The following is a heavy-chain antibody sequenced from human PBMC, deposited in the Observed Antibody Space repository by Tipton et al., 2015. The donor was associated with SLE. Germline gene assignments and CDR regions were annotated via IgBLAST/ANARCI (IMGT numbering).Heavy chain of an antibody. J-gene: IGHJ1*01. CDR2: IKSKTDGGTT. CDR3: TTGQDSSGWYDFQH. D-gene: IGHD6-19*01. CDR1: GFTFGNAW. V-gene: IGHV3-15*01. Sequence: SLRLSCAASGFTFGNAWMSWVRQAPGKGLEWVGRIKSKTDGGTTDYAASVKGRFTISRDDSKNTLYLQMNSLKTEDTAVYYCTTGQDSSGWYDFQHWGQGTLVTVSS.